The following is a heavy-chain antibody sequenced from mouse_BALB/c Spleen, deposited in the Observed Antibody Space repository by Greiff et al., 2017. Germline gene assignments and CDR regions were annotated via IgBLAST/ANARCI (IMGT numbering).Heavy chain of an antibody. CDR3: ARGGYYRYFDV. D-gene: IGHD2-2*01. CDR1: GYTFSSYW. J-gene: IGHJ1*01. V-gene: IGHV1-9*01. Sequence: QVQLQQSGAELMKPGASVKISCKATGYTFSSYWIEWVKQRPGHGLEWIGEILPGSGSTNYNEKFKGKATFTADTSSNTAYMQLSSLTSEDSAVYYCARGGYYRYFDVWGAGTTVTVSS. CDR2: ILPGSGST.